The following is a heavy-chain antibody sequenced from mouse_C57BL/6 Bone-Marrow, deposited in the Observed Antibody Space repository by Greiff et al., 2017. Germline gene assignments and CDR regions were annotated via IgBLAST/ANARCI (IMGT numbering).Heavy chain of an antibody. J-gene: IGHJ2*01. CDR1: GYTFSSYA. CDR3: TRADYYEGYYFDY. V-gene: IGHV5-9-1*02. CDR2: FSSGGDYI. Sequence: EVQLVESGEGLVKPGGSLKLSCAASGYTFSSYAMSWVRQTPEKRLEWVAYFSSGGDYIYYADTVKGRFTLSRDNARNTLYLQMSSLKSEDTAMYYCTRADYYEGYYFDYWGQGTTLTVSS. D-gene: IGHD1-1*01.